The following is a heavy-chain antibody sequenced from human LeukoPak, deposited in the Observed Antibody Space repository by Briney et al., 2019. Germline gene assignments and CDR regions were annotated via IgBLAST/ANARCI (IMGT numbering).Heavy chain of an antibody. V-gene: IGHV3-48*03. CDR3: ARGGVGATYDVFDI. CDR1: GFTFSSYE. Sequence: GGSLRLSCAASGFTFSSYEMKWVRQAPGKGLEWVSYISSSGSTIYYADSVKGRFTISRDNAKNSLYLQMNSLRGEDTAVYYCARGGVGATYDVFDIWGQGTMVTVSS. CDR2: ISSSGSTI. D-gene: IGHD1-26*01. J-gene: IGHJ3*02.